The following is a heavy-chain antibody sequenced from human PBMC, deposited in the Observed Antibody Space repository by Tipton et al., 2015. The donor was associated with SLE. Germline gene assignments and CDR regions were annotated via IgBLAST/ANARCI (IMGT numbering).Heavy chain of an antibody. Sequence: TLSLTCVVSGGSIGTYYWSWIRQPPGKGLEWIGEINHSGSTNYNPSLKSRVIISVDTSNNQFSLKLSSVTAADTAVYYCARDRGWFDPWGQGTLVTVSS. CDR3: ARDRGWFDP. J-gene: IGHJ5*02. V-gene: IGHV4-34*01. CDR2: INHSGST. CDR1: GGSIGTYY.